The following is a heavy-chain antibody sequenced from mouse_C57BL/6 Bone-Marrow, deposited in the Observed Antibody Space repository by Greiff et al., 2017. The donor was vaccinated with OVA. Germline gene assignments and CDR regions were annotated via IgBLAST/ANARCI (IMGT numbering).Heavy chain of an antibody. Sequence: EVQLVESGPELVKPGASVKISCKASGYSFTGYYMNWVKQSPEKSLEWIGEINPSTGGTTYNQKFKAKATLTVDKSSSTAYLQLKSLTSEDSAVYYCARSRWFAYWCQGTLVTVSA. CDR2: INPSTGGT. J-gene: IGHJ3*01. CDR3: ARSRWFAY. CDR1: GYSFTGYY. V-gene: IGHV1-42*01.